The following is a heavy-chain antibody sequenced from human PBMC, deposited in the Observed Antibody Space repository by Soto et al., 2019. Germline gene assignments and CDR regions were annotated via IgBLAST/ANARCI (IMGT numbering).Heavy chain of an antibody. Sequence: PGGSLRLSCAASGFTFSSYAMSWVRQAPGKWLEWVSAISGSGGSTYYADSVKGRFTISRDNSKNTLYLQMNSLRAEDTAVYYCAKDLGGEYDLYGMDVWGQGXTVTVYS. D-gene: IGHD3-10*01. CDR2: ISGSGGST. CDR1: GFTFSSYA. J-gene: IGHJ6*02. V-gene: IGHV3-23*01. CDR3: AKDLGGEYDLYGMDV.